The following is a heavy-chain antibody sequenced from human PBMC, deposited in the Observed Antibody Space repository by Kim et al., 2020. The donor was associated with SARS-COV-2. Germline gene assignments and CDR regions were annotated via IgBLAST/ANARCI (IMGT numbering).Heavy chain of an antibody. CDR1: GGSVTNSY. J-gene: IGHJ4*02. CDR2: IDYSGNT. V-gene: IGHV4-59*02. CDR3: ARDNVETSPGEYYFAS. D-gene: IGHD3-16*01. Sequence: SETLSLTCTVSGGSVTNSYRSWIRLPPGKGLEWIGYIDYSGNTNYNPSLKSRVTISKDTSKKQLSLKLRSVTAADTAVYYCARDNVETSPGEYYFASWGQGTLVTVSS.